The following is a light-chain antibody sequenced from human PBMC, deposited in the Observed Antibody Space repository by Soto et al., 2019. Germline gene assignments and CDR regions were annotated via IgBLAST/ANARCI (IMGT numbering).Light chain of an antibody. V-gene: IGKV2-28*01. CDR2: LGS. Sequence: DIVMTQSPLSLPVTPGEPASISCRSSQSLLHSDGYNYLDWYLQKPGQSPQLLICLGSNRASGVPDRFSGSGSGTDFTLTISRVEADDVGVYYCMQRLQTPWTFGQGTKMEI. CDR3: MQRLQTPWT. J-gene: IGKJ1*01. CDR1: QSLLHSDGYNY.